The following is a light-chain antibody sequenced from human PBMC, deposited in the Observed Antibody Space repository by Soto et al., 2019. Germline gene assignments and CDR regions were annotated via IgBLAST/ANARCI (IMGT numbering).Light chain of an antibody. CDR3: QQANSFLPT. CDR1: QDISSW. V-gene: IGKV1-12*01. Sequence: DIQMTQSPSSVSASVGDRVTITCRASQDISSWLAWYQQTPGKAPKLLIYAASSLQTGVPSRFSGSGSGTDFTLTISSLQPEDFATYYCQQANSFLPTFGQGTKVEMK. CDR2: AAS. J-gene: IGKJ1*01.